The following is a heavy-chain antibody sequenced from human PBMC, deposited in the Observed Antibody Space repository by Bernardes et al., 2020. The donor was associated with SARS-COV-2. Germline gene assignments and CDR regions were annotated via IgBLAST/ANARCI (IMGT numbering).Heavy chain of an antibody. CDR1: GDSVSNNGAA. D-gene: IGHD2-21*01. V-gene: IGHV6-1*01. CDR3: ARVSHIVPPL. J-gene: IGHJ4*02. Sequence: SQTLSLTCAISGDSVSNNGAAWSWIRQSPSRGLEWLGRTYYRSKWYNDYAVSVKSRITINPDTSKNQFSLQLNSVTPEDTAVYYCARVSHIVPPLWGQGTLVTVSS. CDR2: TYYRSKWYN.